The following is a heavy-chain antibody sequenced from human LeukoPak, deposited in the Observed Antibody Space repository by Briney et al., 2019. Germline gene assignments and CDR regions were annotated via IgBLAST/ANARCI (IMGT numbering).Heavy chain of an antibody. V-gene: IGHV3-23*01. CDR1: GFTFSGYA. CDR2: ISGSGGST. J-gene: IGHJ4*02. D-gene: IGHD3-10*01. Sequence: GGSLRLSCAASGFTFSGYAMSWVRQAPGKGLEWVSVISGSGGSTYYADPVKGRFTIPRDNSKNTLYLQMNSLRAEDTAVYYCAKVAADYYGSGSYYSRYYYFDYWGQGTLVTVSS. CDR3: AKVAADYYGSGSYYSRYYYFDY.